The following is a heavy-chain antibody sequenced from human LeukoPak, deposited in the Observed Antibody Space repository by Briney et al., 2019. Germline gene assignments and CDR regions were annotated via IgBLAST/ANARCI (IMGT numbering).Heavy chain of an antibody. J-gene: IGHJ4*02. CDR1: GFTFSNAW. D-gene: IGHD3-3*01. Sequence: GGSLRLSCAASGFTFSNAWMSWVRQAPGKGLEWVGRIKSKTDGGTTDYAAPVKGRFTISRDDSKNTLYLQMNSLKTEDTAVYYCTTGKTIFGVVPPDYWGQGTLVTVSS. CDR3: TTGKTIFGVVPPDY. V-gene: IGHV3-15*01. CDR2: IKSKTDGGTT.